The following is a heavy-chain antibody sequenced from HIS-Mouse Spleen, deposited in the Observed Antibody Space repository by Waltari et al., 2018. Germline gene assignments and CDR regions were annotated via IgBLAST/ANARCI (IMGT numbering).Heavy chain of an antibody. Sequence: QVQLVESGGGVVQPGRSLRLSCAASGFTFSSYAMHWVRQAPGKGMGWVAVISYDGSNKYYAASVKGPFTISRDNSKNPLYLRMNSLRAEDTAVYYCARDPSSSSGFDPWGQGTLVTVSS. D-gene: IGHD6-6*01. CDR1: GFTFSSYA. J-gene: IGHJ5*02. V-gene: IGHV3-30-3*01. CDR2: ISYDGSNK. CDR3: ARDPSSSSGFDP.